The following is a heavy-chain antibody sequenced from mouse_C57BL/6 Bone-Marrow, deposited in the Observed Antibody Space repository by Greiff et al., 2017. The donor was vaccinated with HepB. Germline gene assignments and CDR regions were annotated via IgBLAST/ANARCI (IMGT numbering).Heavy chain of an antibody. CDR1: GYTFTNYW. CDR2: IYPGGGYT. J-gene: IGHJ3*01. D-gene: IGHD2-4*01. CDR3: ARRGKTSYYDFSFAY. V-gene: IGHV1-63*01. Sequence: QVQLKESGAELVRPGTSVKMSCKASGYTFTNYWIGWAKQRPGHGLEWIGDIYPGGGYTNYNEKFKGKATLTADKSSSTAYMQFSSLTSEDSAIYYCARRGKTSYYDFSFAYWGQGTLVTVSA.